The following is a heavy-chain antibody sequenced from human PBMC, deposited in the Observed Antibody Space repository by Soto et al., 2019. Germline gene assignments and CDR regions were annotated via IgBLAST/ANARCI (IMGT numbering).Heavy chain of an antibody. V-gene: IGHV3-30*18. CDR2: ISYDGSNK. D-gene: IGHD1-20*01. J-gene: IGHJ6*02. Sequence: LRLSFAASGFTFSSYGMHWVRQAPGKGLEWVAVISYDGSNKYYADSVKGRFTISRDNSKNTLYLQMNSLRAEDTAVYYCAKLITTSYGMDVWGQVTKVTFSS. CDR3: AKLITTSYGMDV. CDR1: GFTFSSYG.